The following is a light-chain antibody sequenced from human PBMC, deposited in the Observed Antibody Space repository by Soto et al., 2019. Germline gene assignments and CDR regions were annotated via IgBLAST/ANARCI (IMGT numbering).Light chain of an antibody. V-gene: IGKV3-11*01. Sequence: EIVLTQSPATLSLSPGERATLSCRASQSVSSYLAWYQQRPGQAPRLLIYDASSRATGIPARFSGSGSGTDFTLTITSLEPDDSAVYYCQQRSNWPSTFGGGTKVEI. CDR1: QSVSSY. CDR2: DAS. CDR3: QQRSNWPST. J-gene: IGKJ4*01.